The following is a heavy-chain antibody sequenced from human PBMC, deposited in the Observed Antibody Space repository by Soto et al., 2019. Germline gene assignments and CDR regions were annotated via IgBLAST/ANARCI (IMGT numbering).Heavy chain of an antibody. CDR3: ARDIARFDY. V-gene: IGHV1-3*01. Sequence: QVQLVQSGAEVKKPGASVKVSCKASGYTFTSYAMHWVRQAPGQRLEWMGWINAGNGNRKYSQKFQGRVTVTRDTSASTAYMELSSLRSEDTAVYYCARDIARFDYWGQGTLVTVSS. J-gene: IGHJ4*02. CDR2: INAGNGNR. D-gene: IGHD6-13*01. CDR1: GYTFTSYA.